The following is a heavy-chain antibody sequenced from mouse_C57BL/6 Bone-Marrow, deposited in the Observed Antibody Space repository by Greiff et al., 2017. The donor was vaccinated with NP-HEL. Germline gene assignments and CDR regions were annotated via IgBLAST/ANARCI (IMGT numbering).Heavy chain of an antibody. J-gene: IGHJ2*01. D-gene: IGHD1-1*01. V-gene: IGHV1-76*01. CDR3: ARDWNYGSEFDY. CDR1: GYTFTDYY. CDR2: IYPGSGNT. Sequence: VQRVESGAELVRPGASVKLSCKASGYTFTDYYINWVKQRPGQGLAWIARIYPGSGNTYYNEKFKGKATLTAEKSSSTAYMELRSLTSEDSAVYFCARDWNYGSEFDYWGQGTTLTVSS.